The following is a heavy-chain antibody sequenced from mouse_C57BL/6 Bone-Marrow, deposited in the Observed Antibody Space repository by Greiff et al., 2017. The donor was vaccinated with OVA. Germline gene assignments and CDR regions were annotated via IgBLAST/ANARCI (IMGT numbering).Heavy chain of an antibody. CDR3: ATADGYYDYCEC. D-gene: IGHD2-3*01. J-gene: IGHJ2*01. CDR1: GYTFTSYW. V-gene: IGHV1-74*01. Sequence: VQLQQPGAELVKPGASVKVSCKASGYTFTSYWMHWVKQRPGQGLEWIGRIHPSDSDTNYNQKFKGKATLTVDKSSSPAYMQLSSLTAEDSAVYYCATADGYYDYCECWGQGTTLTVAS. CDR2: IHPSDSDT.